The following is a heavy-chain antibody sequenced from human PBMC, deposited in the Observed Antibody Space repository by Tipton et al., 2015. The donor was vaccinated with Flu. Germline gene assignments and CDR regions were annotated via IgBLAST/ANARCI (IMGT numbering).Heavy chain of an antibody. V-gene: IGHV4-61*02. CDR3: ARGQGNSGWRYFDY. D-gene: IGHD6-19*01. J-gene: IGHJ4*02. CDR2: IYTTGST. Sequence: TLSLTCSVSGGSFSSGSYYWTWIRQSAGNGLEWIGRIYTTGSTNYNPSLKSRVTLSVDTTENQFSLKLSSMTAADTAVYYCARGQGNSGWRYFDYWGQGTLVTVSS. CDR1: GGSFSSGSYY.